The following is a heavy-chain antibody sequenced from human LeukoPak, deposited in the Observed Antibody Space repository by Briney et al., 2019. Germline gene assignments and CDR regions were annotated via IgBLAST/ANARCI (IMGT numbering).Heavy chain of an antibody. V-gene: IGHV4-59*08. Sequence: TSETLSLTCTVSGDSISRYYWSWIRQPPGKGLEWIAYIYYTGSSKYNPSLKSRVTISVDTSKNQFSLKLSSVTAADTAVYYCASSTPYYYDTSGYPTPGAYDVWGQGTMVTVSS. D-gene: IGHD3-22*01. CDR3: ASSTPYYYDTSGYPTPGAYDV. CDR2: IYYTGSS. J-gene: IGHJ3*01. CDR1: GDSISRYY.